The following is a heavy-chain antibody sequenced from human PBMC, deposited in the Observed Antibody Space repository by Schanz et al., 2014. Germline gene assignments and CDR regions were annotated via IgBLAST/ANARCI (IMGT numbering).Heavy chain of an antibody. CDR2: VYFSGTT. V-gene: IGHV4-39*01. Sequence: QLQLQESGPGLVKPSETLSLTCTVSGGFISSGESYWGWIRQSPEEGLQYIGSVYFSGTTAYSPSLKGRVTISVDTSKNQFSLMLTSVTAADTAVYFCARHGGYYDVLNSFDIWGQGTLVTVSS. D-gene: IGHD3-16*01. J-gene: IGHJ5*02. CDR1: GGFISSGESY. CDR3: ARHGGYYDVLNSFDI.